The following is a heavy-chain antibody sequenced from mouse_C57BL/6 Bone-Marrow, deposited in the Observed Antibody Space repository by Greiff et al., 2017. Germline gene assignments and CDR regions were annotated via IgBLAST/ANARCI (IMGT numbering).Heavy chain of an antibody. Sequence: QVQLQQPGPELVKPGASVKISCKASGYAFSSSWMNWVKQRPGKGLEWIGRIYPGDGDTNYNGKFKGKATLTADKSSSTAYMQLSSLTSEDSAVYFCARDLPITTAYAMDYWGQGTSVTVSS. J-gene: IGHJ4*01. CDR2: IYPGDGDT. V-gene: IGHV1-82*01. CDR3: ARDLPITTAYAMDY. D-gene: IGHD1-2*01. CDR1: GYAFSSSW.